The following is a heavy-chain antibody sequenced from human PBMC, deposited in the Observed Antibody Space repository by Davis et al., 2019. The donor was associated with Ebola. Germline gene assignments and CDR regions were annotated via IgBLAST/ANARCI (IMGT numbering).Heavy chain of an antibody. V-gene: IGHV3-66*04. CDR2: IYSGGST. D-gene: IGHD3-22*01. J-gene: IGHJ4*02. Sequence: GESLKISCAAPGFTFSSYAMSWVRQAPGKGLEWVSVIYSGGSTYYADSVKGRCTISRDNSKNTLYLQMNSLRAEDTAVYYCARPPYYYDSSGYSNWGQGTLVTVSS. CDR1: GFTFSSYA. CDR3: ARPPYYYDSSGYSN.